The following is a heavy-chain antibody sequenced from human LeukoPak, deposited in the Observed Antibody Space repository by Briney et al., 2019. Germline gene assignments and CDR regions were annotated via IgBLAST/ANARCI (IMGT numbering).Heavy chain of an antibody. CDR3: ARVGIYYGMEV. D-gene: IGHD1-26*01. CDR1: GGSISSGGYS. CDR2: IYHSGST. J-gene: IGHJ6*02. V-gene: IGHV4-30-2*01. Sequence: PSQTLSLTCAVSGGSISSGGYSWSWIRQPPGKGLEWIGYIYHSGSTYYNPSLKSRVTISVDRSKNQFSLKLSSVTAADTAVYYCARVGIYYGMEVWGQGTTVTVSS.